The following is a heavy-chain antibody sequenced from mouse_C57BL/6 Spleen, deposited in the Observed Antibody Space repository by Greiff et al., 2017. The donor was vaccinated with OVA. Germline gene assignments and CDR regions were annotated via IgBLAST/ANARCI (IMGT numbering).Heavy chain of an antibody. D-gene: IGHD2-4*01. V-gene: IGHV1-61*01. J-gene: IGHJ3*01. CDR1: GYTFTSYW. CDR2: IYPSDSET. Sequence: QVQLQQPGAELVRPGSSVKLSCKASGYTFTSYWMDWVKQRPGQGLEWIGNIYPSDSETHYNQKFKDKATLTVDKSSSTAYMQLSSLTSEDSAVYYCARKDDYDEAWFAYGGQGTLVTVSA. CDR3: ARKDDYDEAWFAY.